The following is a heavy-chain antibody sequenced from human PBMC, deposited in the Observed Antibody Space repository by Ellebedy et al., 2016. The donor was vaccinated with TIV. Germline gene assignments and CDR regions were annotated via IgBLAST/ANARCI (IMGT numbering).Heavy chain of an antibody. CDR2: IYYSGST. J-gene: IGHJ3*02. CDR1: GGSISSYC. CDR3: ARGIFGDYGPADAFDI. Sequence: MPSETLSLTCTVSGGSISSYCWSWIRQPPGKGLEWIGSIYYSGSTNYNPSLKSRVTISVDTSKNQVSLKLSSVTAADPAVYYCARGIFGDYGPADAFDIWGQGTMVTVSS. D-gene: IGHD4-17*01. V-gene: IGHV4-59*01.